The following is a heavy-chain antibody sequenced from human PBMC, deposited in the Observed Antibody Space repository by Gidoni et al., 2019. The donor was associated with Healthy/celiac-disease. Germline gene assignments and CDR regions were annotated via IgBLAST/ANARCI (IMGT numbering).Heavy chain of an antibody. J-gene: IGHJ4*02. D-gene: IGHD3-22*01. Sequence: QVQLQQWGAGLLKPSETLSLTCAVYGGSFSGYYWSWIRQPPGKGLEWIGEINHSGSTNYNPSLKSRVTISVDTSKNQFSLKLSSVTAADTAVYYCARIPWGYDSSDSDPGYWGQGTLVTVSS. CDR2: INHSGST. V-gene: IGHV4-34*01. CDR1: GGSFSGYY. CDR3: ARIPWGYDSSDSDPGY.